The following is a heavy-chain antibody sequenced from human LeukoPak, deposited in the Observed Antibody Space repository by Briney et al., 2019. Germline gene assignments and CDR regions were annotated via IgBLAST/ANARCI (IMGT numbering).Heavy chain of an antibody. V-gene: IGHV3-23*01. CDR3: AKISGYDYYYYYYMDV. D-gene: IGHD5-12*01. J-gene: IGHJ6*03. Sequence: GGSLRLSCAASGFTFSSYAMSWVRQAPGKGLEWVSAISGSGGSTYYADSVKGRFTISRDNSKNTLYLQMNSLSAEDTAVYYCAKISGYDYYYYYYMDVWGKGTTVTVSS. CDR1: GFTFSSYA. CDR2: ISGSGGST.